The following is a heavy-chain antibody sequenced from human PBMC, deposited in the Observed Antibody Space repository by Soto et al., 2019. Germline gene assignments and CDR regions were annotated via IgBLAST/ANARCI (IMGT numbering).Heavy chain of an antibody. Sequence: SVKVSCKASGGTFSSYAISWVRQAPGQGLEWMGGIIPIFGTANYAQKFQGRVTITADESTSTAYMELSSLRSEDTAVYYCAASSLGYCSGGSCSHFDYWGQGTLVTVSS. CDR3: AASSLGYCSGGSCSHFDY. CDR2: IIPIFGTA. J-gene: IGHJ4*02. CDR1: GGTFSSYA. D-gene: IGHD2-15*01. V-gene: IGHV1-69*13.